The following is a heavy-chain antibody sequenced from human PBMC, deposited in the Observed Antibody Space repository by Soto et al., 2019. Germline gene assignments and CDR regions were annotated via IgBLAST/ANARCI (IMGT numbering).Heavy chain of an antibody. Sequence: ASVKVSCKASGYTFTGYYMHWVRQAPGQGLEWMGWTNPNSGGTNYAQKFQGWVTMTRDTSISTAYMELSRLRSDDTAVYYCARGIAAAGTGWFEPWGQGTLVTVSS. CDR1: GYTFTGYY. J-gene: IGHJ5*02. CDR3: ARGIAAAGTGWFEP. V-gene: IGHV1-2*04. D-gene: IGHD6-13*01. CDR2: TNPNSGGT.